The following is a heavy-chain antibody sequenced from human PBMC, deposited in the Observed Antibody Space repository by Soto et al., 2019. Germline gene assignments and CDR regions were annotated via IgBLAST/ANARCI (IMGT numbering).Heavy chain of an antibody. D-gene: IGHD5-12*01. CDR2: ISGSGGST. CDR1: GFTFSSHA. Sequence: PGGSLRLSCAASGFTFSSHAMSWVRQAPGKGLEWVSAISGSGGSTYYADSVKGRFTISRDKSKNTLYLQMNSLRAEDTAVYYCAKEREMATTQDAFDIWGQGTMVTVSS. V-gene: IGHV3-23*01. J-gene: IGHJ3*02. CDR3: AKEREMATTQDAFDI.